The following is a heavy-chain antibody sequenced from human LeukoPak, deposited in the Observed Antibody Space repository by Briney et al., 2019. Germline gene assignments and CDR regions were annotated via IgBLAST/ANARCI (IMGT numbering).Heavy chain of an antibody. J-gene: IGHJ4*02. D-gene: IGHD3-22*01. V-gene: IGHV3-30*18. CDR3: AKDPQALITYYYDSSGYSFFDY. Sequence: RAGGSLRLSCAASGFTFSSYSMNWVRQAPGKGLEWVAVISYDGSNKYYADSVKGRFTISRDNSKNTLYLQMNSLRAEDTAVYYCAKDPQALITYYYDSSGYSFFDYWGQGTLVTVSS. CDR1: GFTFSSYS. CDR2: ISYDGSNK.